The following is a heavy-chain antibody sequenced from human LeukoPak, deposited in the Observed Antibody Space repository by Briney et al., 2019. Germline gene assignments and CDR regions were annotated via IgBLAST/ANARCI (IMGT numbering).Heavy chain of an antibody. CDR2: IIPIFGTA. D-gene: IGHD6-6*01. Sequence: GASVKVSCKASGGTFSSYAISWVRQAPGQGLEWMGGIIPIFGTANYAQKFQGRVTITADESTSTAYMELSSLRSEDTAVYYCARAEYLSPSSSPAIDAFDIWGQGTMVTVSS. CDR1: GGTFSSYA. V-gene: IGHV1-69*13. J-gene: IGHJ3*02. CDR3: ARAEYLSPSSSPAIDAFDI.